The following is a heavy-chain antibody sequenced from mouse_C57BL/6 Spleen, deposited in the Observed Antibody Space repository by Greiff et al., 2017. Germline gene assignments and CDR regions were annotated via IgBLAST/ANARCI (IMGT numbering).Heavy chain of an antibody. CDR1: GYAFSSSW. CDR3: AREGQLRLRDY. J-gene: IGHJ2*01. D-gene: IGHD3-2*02. Sequence: VQLQQSGPELVKPGASVTISCKASGYAFSSSWLNWVKQRPGKGLEWIGRIYPGDGDTNYNGKFKGKATLTADKSSSTAYMQLSSLTSEDSAVYFCAREGQLRLRDYWGQGTTLTVSS. CDR2: IYPGDGDT. V-gene: IGHV1-82*01.